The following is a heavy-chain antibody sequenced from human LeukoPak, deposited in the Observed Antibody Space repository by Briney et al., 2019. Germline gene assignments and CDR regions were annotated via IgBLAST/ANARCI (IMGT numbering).Heavy chain of an antibody. Sequence: ASVKVSCKASGYTFTGYYMHWVRQAPGQGLEWMGWINPNSGGTNYAQKFQGRVTMTRDTSISTAYMELSRLRSDDTAVYYCAREGDGYNLGAGALDYWGQGTLVTVSS. J-gene: IGHJ4*02. CDR2: INPNSGGT. D-gene: IGHD5-24*01. CDR3: AREGDGYNLGAGALDY. V-gene: IGHV1-2*02. CDR1: GYTFTGYY.